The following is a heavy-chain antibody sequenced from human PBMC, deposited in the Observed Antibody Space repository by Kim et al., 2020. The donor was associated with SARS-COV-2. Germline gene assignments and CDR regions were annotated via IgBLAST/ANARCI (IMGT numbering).Heavy chain of an antibody. Sequence: GGSLRLSCAASGFTFSSHLMSWVRQAPGKGLEWVATINQDASVKWYVDSLRGRFTISRDNARNSLYLQMNTLTAEDTAMYYCASLLGMATTFNYWGQGTLVTVSS. V-gene: IGHV3-7*01. J-gene: IGHJ4*02. CDR2: INQDASVK. CDR3: ASLLGMATTFNY. D-gene: IGHD3-16*01. CDR1: GFTFSSHL.